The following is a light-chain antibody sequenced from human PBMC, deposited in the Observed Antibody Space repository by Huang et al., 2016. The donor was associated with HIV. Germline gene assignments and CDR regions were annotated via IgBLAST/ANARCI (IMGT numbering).Light chain of an antibody. CDR3: QQYNNWPLPWT. Sequence: EIVITQSPATLSASPGERATLPCRVSQSVGSNLAWYQQKPGQTPRLLIDGASTRATDIPARFSGSGSGTDFTLTISSLQSEDFAVYFCQQYNNWPLPWTFGQGTKVEI. CDR1: QSVGSN. J-gene: IGKJ1*01. CDR2: GAS. V-gene: IGKV3D-15*01.